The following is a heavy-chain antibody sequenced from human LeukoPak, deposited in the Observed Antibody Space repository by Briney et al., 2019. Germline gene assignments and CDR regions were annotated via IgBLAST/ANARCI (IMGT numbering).Heavy chain of an antibody. CDR3: ARGGGYYYFDY. Sequence: GGSLKLSCAASGFILSSYTMNWVRQAPGKGLEWVSSISSSSDYIYYGDSVKGRFTISRDNAKNSLYLQMNSLRAEDTAVYYCARGGGYYYFDYWGQGTLVTVSS. V-gene: IGHV3-21*01. J-gene: IGHJ4*02. D-gene: IGHD3-22*01. CDR1: GFILSSYT. CDR2: ISSSSDYI.